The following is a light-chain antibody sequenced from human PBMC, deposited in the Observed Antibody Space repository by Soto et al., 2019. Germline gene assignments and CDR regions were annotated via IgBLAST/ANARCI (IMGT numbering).Light chain of an antibody. CDR1: QSVIVW. V-gene: IGKV1-5*01. Sequence: DIQMTQSPSTLSASVGYTVTVTFRSSQSVIVWLALYQQKPGEAPKLLIYDASALPRGFPSRFSCIGSVTKITLTTASLQPDDFATYYSENYETFSGKFGQGTKVDIK. CDR2: DAS. CDR3: ENYETFSGK. J-gene: IGKJ1*01.